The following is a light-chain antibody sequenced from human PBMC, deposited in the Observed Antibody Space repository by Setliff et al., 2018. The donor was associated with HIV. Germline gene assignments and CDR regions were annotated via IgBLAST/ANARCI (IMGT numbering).Light chain of an antibody. J-gene: IGLJ1*01. CDR1: SSDVGAYNY. V-gene: IGLV2-23*02. CDR2: EVS. CDR3: CSYASNANFV. Sequence: QSALTQPASVSGSPGQSISISCTGTSSDVGAYNYVSWYQQHPGKAPKLMVSEVSKWPSGVSNHFSGSKSGNTAFLTISGLQTEDEAEYYCCSYASNANFVFGTGTKVTVL.